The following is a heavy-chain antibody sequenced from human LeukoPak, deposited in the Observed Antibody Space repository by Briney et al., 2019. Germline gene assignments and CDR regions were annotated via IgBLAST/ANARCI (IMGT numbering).Heavy chain of an antibody. D-gene: IGHD3-3*01. CDR2: IHYRRST. V-gene: IGHV4-59*08. CDR3: ARTWSGHYGWFDY. CDR1: GGSISSYY. Sequence: SETLSLTCTVSGGSISSYYWRWIRQPPAKGLEWIGCIHYRRSTSNNPSTESRVHISVDPSKNQFSLKLSSVTAADTAVYYCARTWSGHYGWFDYWGQGTLVTVSS. J-gene: IGHJ4*02.